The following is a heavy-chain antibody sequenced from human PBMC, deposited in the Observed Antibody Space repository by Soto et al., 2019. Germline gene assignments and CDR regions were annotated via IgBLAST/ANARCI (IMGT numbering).Heavy chain of an antibody. CDR2: IYPGDSDT. J-gene: IGHJ6*01. CDR3: ARHLQEGPDDYYYHGVDV. CDR1: GYSFTSYW. V-gene: IGHV5-51*01. Sequence: PGESLKISCKGSGYSFTSYWIGWVRQMPRKGLEWMEIIYPGDSDTRYSPSFQGQVTISADKSISTAYLQWSSLKASDTAMYYCARHLQEGPDDYYYHGVDVGGKGTTVTVSS.